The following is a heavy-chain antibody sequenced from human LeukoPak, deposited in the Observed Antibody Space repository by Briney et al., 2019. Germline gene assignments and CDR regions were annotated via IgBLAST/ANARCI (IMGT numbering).Heavy chain of an antibody. Sequence: GGSLRLSCAASGFTFSNYWMTWVRQAPGKGLEWVANIKEDGSEKYYVDSVKGRFTISRDNTKNSLYLQMDSLRAEDTAVYYCARDRGYSGYAHGYWGQGTLVTVSS. V-gene: IGHV3-7*01. CDR1: GFTFSNYW. CDR3: ARDRGYSGYAHGY. J-gene: IGHJ4*02. CDR2: IKEDGSEK. D-gene: IGHD5-12*01.